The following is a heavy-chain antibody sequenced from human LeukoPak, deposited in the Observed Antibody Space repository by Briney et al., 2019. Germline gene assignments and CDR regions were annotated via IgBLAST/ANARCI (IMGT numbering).Heavy chain of an antibody. Sequence: SETLSLTCTVSGGSVSSSSYYWGWIRQPPGKGLEWIGSIYYSRSTYYNPSLKSRLTISVDTSKNQFSLKLSSVTAADTAVYYCARLYTSSAFDAFDIWGQGTMVTVSS. CDR1: GGSVSSSSYY. J-gene: IGHJ3*02. CDR3: ARLYTSSAFDAFDI. CDR2: IYYSRST. V-gene: IGHV4-39*01. D-gene: IGHD6-6*01.